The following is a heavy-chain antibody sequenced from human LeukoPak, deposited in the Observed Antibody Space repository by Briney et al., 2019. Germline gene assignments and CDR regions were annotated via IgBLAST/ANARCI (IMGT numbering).Heavy chain of an antibody. D-gene: IGHD3-22*01. CDR3: ARASYYYDSSGYYGY. V-gene: IGHV1-69*13. J-gene: IGHJ4*02. CDR1: GGTFSSYA. Sequence: GASVKDSCKASGGTFSSYAISWVRQAPGQGLEWMGGIIPIFGTANYAQKFQGRVTITADESTSTAYMELSSLRSEDTAVYYCARASYYYDSSGYYGYWGQGTLVTVSS. CDR2: IIPIFGTA.